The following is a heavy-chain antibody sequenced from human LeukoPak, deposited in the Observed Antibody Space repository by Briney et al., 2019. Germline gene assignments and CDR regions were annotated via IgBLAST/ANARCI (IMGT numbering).Heavy chain of an antibody. J-gene: IGHJ4*02. CDR3: AMAHIVVVTATSSDC. CDR2: ISYDGSNK. Sequence: GRSLRLSCAASVFTFSSYAMHWVRQAPGKGLEWVAVISYDGSNKYYADSVKGRFTISRDNSKNTLYLQMNSLRAEDTAVYYCAMAHIVVVTATSSDCWGQGTLVTVSS. CDR1: VFTFSSYA. V-gene: IGHV3-30*04. D-gene: IGHD2-21*02.